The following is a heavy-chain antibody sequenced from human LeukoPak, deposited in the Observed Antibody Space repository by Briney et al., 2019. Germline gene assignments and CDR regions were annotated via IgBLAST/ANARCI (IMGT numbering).Heavy chain of an antibody. CDR3: AEGLFGADYYDSSGYYPLAFDI. CDR2: IYHSGST. J-gene: IGHJ3*02. D-gene: IGHD3-22*01. V-gene: IGHV4-38-2*01. Sequence: PSETLSLTCAVSGYSISSGYYWGWIRQPPGKGLEWIGSIYHSGSTYYNPSLKSRVTISVDTSKNQLPLKLSSVTAADTAVYYCAEGLFGADYYDSSGYYPLAFDIWGQGTMVTVSS. CDR1: GYSISSGYY.